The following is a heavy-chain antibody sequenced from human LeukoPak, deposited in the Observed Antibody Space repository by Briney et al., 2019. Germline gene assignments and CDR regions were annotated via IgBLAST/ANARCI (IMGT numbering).Heavy chain of an antibody. J-gene: IGHJ3*02. CDR2: IYYSGST. Sequence: PSETLSLTCTVSGDSISSYYWSWIRQPPGKGLEWIGYIYYSGSTNYNPSLKSRVTISVDTSKNQFSLKLSSVTAADTAVYYCARDGWWEPLDIWGQGTMVTVSS. CDR3: ARDGWWEPLDI. CDR1: GDSISSYY. V-gene: IGHV4-59*01. D-gene: IGHD2-15*01.